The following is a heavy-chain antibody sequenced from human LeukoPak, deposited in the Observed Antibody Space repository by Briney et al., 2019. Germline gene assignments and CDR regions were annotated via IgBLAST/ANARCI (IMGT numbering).Heavy chain of an antibody. J-gene: IGHJ4*02. D-gene: IGHD6-19*01. CDR1: GFSFSSYG. Sequence: GGSLLLSCAASGFSFSSYGMSWVRPAPGKGLEWVSAISGSGGSTYYADSVKGRFTISRDNSKNTLYLQMNSLRAEDTAVYYCARAATPYSSGWYFSVFDYWGQGTLVTVSS. V-gene: IGHV3-23*01. CDR2: ISGSGGST. CDR3: ARAATPYSSGWYFSVFDY.